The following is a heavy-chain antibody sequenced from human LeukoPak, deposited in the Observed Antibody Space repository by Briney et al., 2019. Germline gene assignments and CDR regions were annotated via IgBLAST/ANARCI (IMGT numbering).Heavy chain of an antibody. V-gene: IGHV1-18*01. CDR3: ARDFTAATPYSFDY. CDR1: GYSFTSYG. J-gene: IGHJ4*02. D-gene: IGHD2-15*01. CDR2: ISGYNGNT. Sequence: GASVKVSCKASGYSFTSYGITWVRQAPGQGLEWMGWISGYNGNTSYAQKVQGRVTMSTDTSTSTAYMELRSLRSDDTAVYYCARDFTAATPYSFDYWGQGTLVTVSS.